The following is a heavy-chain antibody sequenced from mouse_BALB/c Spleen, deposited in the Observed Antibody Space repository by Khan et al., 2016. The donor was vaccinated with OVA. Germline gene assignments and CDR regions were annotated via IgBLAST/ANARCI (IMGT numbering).Heavy chain of an antibody. CDR2: IWSGGST. CDR1: DFSLSTYG. CDR3: TRVYYRYDRDFDV. D-gene: IGHD2-14*01. V-gene: IGHV2-4-1*01. J-gene: IGHJ1*01. Sequence: VQLQESGPGLVQPSQSLSITCTVTDFSLSTYGIHWVRQSPGKGLEWLGVIWSGGSTDYNAAFISRLSISKDNSKSQVFFKMNSLQTDDTAIYYWTRVYYRYDRDFDVWGAGTTVTVAS.